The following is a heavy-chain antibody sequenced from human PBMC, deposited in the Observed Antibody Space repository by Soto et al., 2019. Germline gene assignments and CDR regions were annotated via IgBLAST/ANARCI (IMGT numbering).Heavy chain of an antibody. J-gene: IGHJ6*02. Sequence: QVQLVQSGGGLVEPGGSLRLSCAASGFKFTDYHMTWIRQAQGKGLEWISYINSRGTYTTYADSVRGRFTVSRDNAKNALYLQTDCLPGEDMAVYDSACVGPTIFGAKFTQNLVDVWGQGNMVTVAS. CDR2: INSRGTYT. D-gene: IGHD3-3*01. V-gene: IGHV3-11*05. CDR3: ACVGPTIFGAKFTQNLVDV. CDR1: GFKFTDYH.